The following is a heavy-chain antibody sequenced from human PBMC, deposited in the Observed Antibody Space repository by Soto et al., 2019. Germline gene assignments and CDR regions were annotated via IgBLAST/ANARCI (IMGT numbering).Heavy chain of an antibody. V-gene: IGHV4-31*03. D-gene: IGHD6-6*01. Sequence: PSETLSLTCTVSGGSISSGGYYWSWIRQHPGKGLEWIGYIYYSGSTYYNPSLKSRVTISVDTSKNQFPLKLSSGTAADTAVYYCARVNQGPKEQLVSFDYWDQGTLVTVSS. CDR1: GGSISSGGYY. CDR2: IYYSGST. CDR3: ARVNQGPKEQLVSFDY. J-gene: IGHJ4*02.